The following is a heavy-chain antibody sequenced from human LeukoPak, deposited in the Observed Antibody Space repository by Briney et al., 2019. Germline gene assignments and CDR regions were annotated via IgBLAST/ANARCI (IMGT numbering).Heavy chain of an antibody. D-gene: IGHD3-10*01. CDR1: GYTFTSYD. Sequence: ASVKVSCKASGYTFTSYDINWVRQATGQGLEWMGWMNPNSGNTGYAQKFQGRVTITRNTSITTTHMALSGLRSEDTAVYYCARRSDYGSGSYYVDYWGQGTLVTVSS. CDR3: ARRSDYGSGSYYVDY. V-gene: IGHV1-8*03. CDR2: MNPNSGNT. J-gene: IGHJ4*02.